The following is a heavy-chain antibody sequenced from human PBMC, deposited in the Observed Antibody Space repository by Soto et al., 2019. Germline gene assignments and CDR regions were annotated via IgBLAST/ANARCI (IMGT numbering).Heavy chain of an antibody. CDR3: AREGYGVRGVIGYYYGMDV. CDR1: GGTFSSYA. V-gene: IGHV1-69*12. J-gene: IGHJ6*02. Sequence: QVQLVQSGAEVKKPGSSVKVSCKASGGTFSSYAISWVRQAPGQGLEWMGGIIPIFGTANYAQKFQGRVTITADESTSTAYMELSSLRSEDTAVYYCAREGYGVRGVIGYYYGMDVWGQGTTVTVSS. D-gene: IGHD3-10*01. CDR2: IIPIFGTA.